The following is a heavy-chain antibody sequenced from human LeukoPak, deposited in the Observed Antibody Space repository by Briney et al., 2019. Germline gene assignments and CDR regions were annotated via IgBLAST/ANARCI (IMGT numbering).Heavy chain of an antibody. V-gene: IGHV4-59*08. Sequence: SETLSLTCTVSGGSISSYYWSWVRQPPGKGLEWIGYIYYSGSTNYYPSLKRRLTISGHTSKNPFSLKLTPVSAADTAVYYCARQPLRVQWLQFDYWGQGTLVTVSS. J-gene: IGHJ4*02. CDR2: IYYSGST. CDR3: ARQPLRVQWLQFDY. CDR1: GGSISSYY. D-gene: IGHD5-24*01.